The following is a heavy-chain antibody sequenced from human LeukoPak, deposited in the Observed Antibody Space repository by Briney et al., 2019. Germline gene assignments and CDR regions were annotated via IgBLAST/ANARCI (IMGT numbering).Heavy chain of an antibody. CDR1: GGSISSGDYY. CDR3: ARGLGGGYTYFDY. CDR2: IYYSGST. D-gene: IGHD5-24*01. V-gene: IGHV4-30-4*08. Sequence: PSQTLSLTCTVSGGSISSGDYYWSWIRQPPGKGLEWIGYIYYSGSTYYNPSLKSRVTISVDTSKTQFSLKLSSVTAADTAVYYCARGLGGGYTYFDYWGQGTLVTVSS. J-gene: IGHJ4*02.